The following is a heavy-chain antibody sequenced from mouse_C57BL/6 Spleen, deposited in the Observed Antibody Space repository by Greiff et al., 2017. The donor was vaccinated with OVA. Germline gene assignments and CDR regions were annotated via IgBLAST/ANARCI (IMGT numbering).Heavy chain of an antibody. CDR2: IRSKSNNYAT. Sequence: EVKLVESGGGLVQPKGSLKLSCAASGFSFNTYAMNWVRQAPGKGLEWVARIRSKSNNYATYYADSVKDRFTISRDDSESMLYLQMNNLKTEDTAMYYCVSQLGQGYFDVWGTGTTVTVSS. CDR1: GFSFNTYA. V-gene: IGHV10-1*01. J-gene: IGHJ1*03. CDR3: VSQLGQGYFDV. D-gene: IGHD4-1*01.